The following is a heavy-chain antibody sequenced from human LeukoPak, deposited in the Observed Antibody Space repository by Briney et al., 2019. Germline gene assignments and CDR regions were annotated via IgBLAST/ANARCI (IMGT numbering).Heavy chain of an antibody. Sequence: GGTLRLSCAASGFTFSSYGMSWVRQAPGKGLEWVSTISATGANTYYADSVKGRFTISRDNSKSTLYLQMNSLRVEDAAVYYCAKRRYDTSSLDWFGPWGQGTLVTVSS. D-gene: IGHD6-13*01. J-gene: IGHJ5*02. V-gene: IGHV3-23*01. CDR2: ISATGANT. CDR3: AKRRYDTSSLDWFGP. CDR1: GFTFSSYG.